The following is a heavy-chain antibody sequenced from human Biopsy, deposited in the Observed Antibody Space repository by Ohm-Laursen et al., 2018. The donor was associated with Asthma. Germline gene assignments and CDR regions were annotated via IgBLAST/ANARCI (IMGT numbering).Heavy chain of an antibody. CDR2: INYSGST. J-gene: IGHJ5*01. D-gene: IGHD2-8*01. CDR3: ARDLSGYCTSSACYGFDS. Sequence: SETLSLTCTVSGGSLSSGPYYWSWVRQHPGKGLEWIGYINYSGSTFYSPPLESRVTVSVDTSKNQFSLKLSSVTAADTAVYYGARDLSGYCTSSACYGFDSWGQGTLVTVSS. V-gene: IGHV4-31*03. CDR1: GGSLSSGPYY.